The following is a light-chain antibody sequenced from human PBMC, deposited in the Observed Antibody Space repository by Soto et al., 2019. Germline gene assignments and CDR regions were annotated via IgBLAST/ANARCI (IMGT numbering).Light chain of an antibody. CDR1: QSLGSGY. J-gene: IGKJ1*01. Sequence: EILLTQSPGTLSLSPGDRATLSCRASQSLGSGYLAWYRQKPGQAPRILIYAASSRATGVPDRFSGSGSGTDFSLTISRLEPEDFATYYCQQYNSYPRTFGQGTKVEVK. V-gene: IGKV3-20*01. CDR3: QQYNSYPRT. CDR2: AAS.